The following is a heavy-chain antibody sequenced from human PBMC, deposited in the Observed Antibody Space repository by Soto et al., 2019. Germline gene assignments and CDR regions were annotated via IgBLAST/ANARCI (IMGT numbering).Heavy chain of an antibody. CDR3: ARAHGSSWYNWFDP. D-gene: IGHD6-13*01. CDR2: INHSGST. Sequence: SETLSLTCAVYGGSFSGYYWSWIRQPPGKGLEWIGEINHSGSTNYNPSLKSRVTISVDTSKNQFSLKLSSVTAADTAVYYCARAHGSSWYNWFDPWGQGTLVTVSS. V-gene: IGHV4-34*01. CDR1: GGSFSGYY. J-gene: IGHJ5*02.